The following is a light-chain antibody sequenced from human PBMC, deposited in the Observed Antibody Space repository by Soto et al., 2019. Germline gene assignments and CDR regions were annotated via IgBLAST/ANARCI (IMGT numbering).Light chain of an antibody. CDR3: HQFSTDSPA. V-gene: IGKV1-5*03. J-gene: IGKJ1*01. CDR1: QTISSW. CDR2: KAS. Sequence: DIQMTQSPSTLSASVGDRVTITCRASQTISSWLAWYQQKPGKSPNLLIYKASSLESGVPSRFSGSGSGTEFTLTISSLQPDDFATYYCHQFSTDSPAFGQGTKVDIK.